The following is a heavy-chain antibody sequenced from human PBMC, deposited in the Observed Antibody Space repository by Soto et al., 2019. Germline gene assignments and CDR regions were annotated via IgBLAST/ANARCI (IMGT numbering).Heavy chain of an antibody. D-gene: IGHD3-22*01. V-gene: IGHV1-18*04. CDR3: ARATYDTTGYPLCC. Sequence: ASVKVSCKASGYTFTSYGISWLRQSPGQGLEWMGWISTFHGNTNYAQRFQGSVTMTTDTCTSTADMELMSLTSDYPAIYYSARATYDTTGYPLCCWGQRTLVTVSS. J-gene: IGHJ4*02. CDR2: ISTFHGNT. CDR1: GYTFTSYG.